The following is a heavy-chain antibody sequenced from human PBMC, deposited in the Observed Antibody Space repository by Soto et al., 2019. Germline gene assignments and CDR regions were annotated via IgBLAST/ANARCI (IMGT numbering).Heavy chain of an antibody. Sequence: ETLALACTVYGGSISNYFCNLIRQPAGKGLEWIGRIDNSGSTNYNPSLKSRITMSADTSRNQFSLKLNSVTAADTAAYYCARGGQDCGSAPFVYWGQGALFTVTS. V-gene: IGHV4-4*07. CDR1: GGSISNYF. CDR2: IDNSGST. D-gene: IGHD3-3*01. J-gene: IGHJ4*02. CDR3: ARGGQDCGSAPFVY.